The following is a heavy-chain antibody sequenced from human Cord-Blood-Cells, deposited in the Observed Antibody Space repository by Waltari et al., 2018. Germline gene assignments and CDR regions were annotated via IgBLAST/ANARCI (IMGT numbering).Heavy chain of an antibody. Sequence: QVQLVQSGAEVKKPGASVKVSCKASGYTFTSYGISWVGQAPGQGLEWMGWISAYNGNTNYAQKLQGRVTMTTDTSTSTAYMELRSLRSDDTAVYYCARKTDFEYSSSSFDYWGQGTLVTVSS. CDR1: GYTFTSYG. CDR3: ARKTDFEYSSSSFDY. D-gene: IGHD6-6*01. CDR2: ISAYNGNT. V-gene: IGHV1-18*01. J-gene: IGHJ4*02.